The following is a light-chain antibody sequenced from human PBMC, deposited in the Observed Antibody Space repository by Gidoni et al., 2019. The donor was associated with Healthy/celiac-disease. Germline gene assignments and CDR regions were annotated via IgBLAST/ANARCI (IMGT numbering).Light chain of an antibody. CDR1: QSVSSSY. J-gene: IGKJ4*01. V-gene: IGKV3-20*01. Sequence: IVLTQSPGTLSLSPGDRATLSCRASQSVSSSYLAWYQQKPGQAPRLLIYGASSRATGIPERFSGSGSGTDFTLTISRLEPEDFAVYYCQQYGSSPLTFGGGTKVEIK. CDR3: QQYGSSPLT. CDR2: GAS.